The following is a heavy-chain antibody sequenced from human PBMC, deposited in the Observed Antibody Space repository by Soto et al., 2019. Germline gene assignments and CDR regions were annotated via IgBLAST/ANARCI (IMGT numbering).Heavy chain of an antibody. CDR3: ARHGSPGDYGDYDETWRFFDY. Sequence: SETLSLTCTVSGGSISSSSYYWGWIRQPPGKGLEWIGSIYYSGSTYYNPSLKSRVTISVDTSKNRFSLKLSSVTAADTAVYYCARHGSPGDYGDYDETWRFFDYWGQGTLVTVSS. J-gene: IGHJ4*02. CDR2: IYYSGST. D-gene: IGHD4-17*01. CDR1: GGSISSSSYY. V-gene: IGHV4-39*01.